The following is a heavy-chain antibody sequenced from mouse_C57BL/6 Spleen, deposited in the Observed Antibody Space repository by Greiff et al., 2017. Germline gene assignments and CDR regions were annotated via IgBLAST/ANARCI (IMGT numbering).Heavy chain of an antibody. J-gene: IGHJ4*01. D-gene: IGHD1-1*01. V-gene: IGHV1-42*01. CDR1: GYSFTGYY. CDR3: ARGCITTVVNYAMDY. Sequence: VQLQQSGPELVKPGASVKISCKASGYSFTGYYMNWVKQSPEKSLEWIGEINPSTGGTTYNQKFKAKATLTVDKSSSTAYMQLKSLTSEDSAVYYCARGCITTVVNYAMDYWGQGTSVTVSS. CDR2: INPSTGGT.